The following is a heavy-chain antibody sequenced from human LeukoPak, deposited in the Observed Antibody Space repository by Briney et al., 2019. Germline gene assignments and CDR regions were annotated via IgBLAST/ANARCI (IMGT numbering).Heavy chain of an antibody. CDR2: MYYVGSI. V-gene: IGHV4-39*01. Sequence: SETLSLTCTVSGGFISSRSYYWGWIRQPPGKGLEWIGSMYYVGSIYYNPSLKSRVTISIDPSKNQFYLKLSPVTAADTAVYSCARALEGGNYGGRWFDPWGQGTLVTVSS. J-gene: IGHJ5*02. D-gene: IGHD4-11*01. CDR1: GGFISSRSYY. CDR3: ARALEGGNYGGRWFDP.